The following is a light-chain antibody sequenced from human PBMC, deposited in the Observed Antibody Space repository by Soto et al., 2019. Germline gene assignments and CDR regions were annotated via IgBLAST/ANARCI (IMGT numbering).Light chain of an antibody. CDR3: QQYGISLIT. CDR2: GAS. V-gene: IGKV3-20*01. CDR1: QSVGSIY. J-gene: IGKJ5*01. Sequence: EIVLAQSPGTLSLSPGERATLSCRTSQSVGSIYLAWYQQKVGQAPRLLIYGASSRATGIPDRFSGSGSGTDFTLTISRLEPEYFAVYYCQQYGISLITFGQGTRLEIK.